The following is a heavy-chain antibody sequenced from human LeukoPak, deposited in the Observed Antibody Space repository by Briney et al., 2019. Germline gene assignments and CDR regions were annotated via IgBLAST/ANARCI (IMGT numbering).Heavy chain of an antibody. CDR2: MNPNSGNT. J-gene: IGHJ3*02. V-gene: IGHV1-8*01. Sequence: ASVKVSCKASGYTFTSYDINWVRQATGQGLEWMGWMNPNSGNTGYAQKFQGRVTMTRNTSISTAYMELSSLRSEDTAVYYCASLKRITMIVAVTSSGAFDIWGQGTMVTVSS. CDR1: GYTFTSYD. CDR3: ASLKRITMIVAVTSSGAFDI. D-gene: IGHD3-22*01.